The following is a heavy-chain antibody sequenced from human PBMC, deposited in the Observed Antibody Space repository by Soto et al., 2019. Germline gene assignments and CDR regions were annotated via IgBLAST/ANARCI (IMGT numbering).Heavy chain of an antibody. Sequence: ASVKVSCKASGYTFTSYGISWVRQAPGQGLEWMGWISAYNGNTNYAQKLQGRVTMTTDTSTSTAYMELRSLRSDDTAVYYCARDLNDVVVVAANIDYWGQGTLVTVSS. V-gene: IGHV1-18*01. J-gene: IGHJ4*02. D-gene: IGHD2-15*01. CDR3: ARDLNDVVVVAANIDY. CDR2: ISAYNGNT. CDR1: GYTFTSYG.